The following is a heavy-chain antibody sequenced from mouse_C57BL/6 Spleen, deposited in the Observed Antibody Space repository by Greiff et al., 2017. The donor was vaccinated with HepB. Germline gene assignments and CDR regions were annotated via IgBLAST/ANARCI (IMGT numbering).Heavy chain of an antibody. J-gene: IGHJ3*01. CDR1: GYTFTDYN. V-gene: IGHV1-22*01. D-gene: IGHD1-1*01. CDR2: INPNNGGT. Sequence: EVQLQESGPELVKPGASVKMSCKASGYTFTDYNMHWVKQSHGKSLEWIGYINPNNGGTSYNQKFKGKATLTVNKSSSTAYMELRSLTSEDSAVYYCARTTTVKGAWFAYWGQGTLVTVSA. CDR3: ARTTTVKGAWFAY.